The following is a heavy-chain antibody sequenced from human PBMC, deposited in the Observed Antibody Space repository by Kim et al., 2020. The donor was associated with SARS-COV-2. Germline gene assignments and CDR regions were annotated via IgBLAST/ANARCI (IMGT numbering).Heavy chain of an antibody. CDR1: GFTFSSYS. Sequence: GGSLRLSCAASGFTFSSYSMNWVRQAPGKGLEWVSYISSSSSTIYYADSVKGQFTISRDNAKNSLYLQMNSLRDEDTAVYYCARELSPYSGYYYYYYYGMDVWGQGTTVTVSS. J-gene: IGHJ6*02. D-gene: IGHD3-22*01. CDR3: ARELSPYSGYYYYYYYGMDV. CDR2: ISSSSSTI. V-gene: IGHV3-48*02.